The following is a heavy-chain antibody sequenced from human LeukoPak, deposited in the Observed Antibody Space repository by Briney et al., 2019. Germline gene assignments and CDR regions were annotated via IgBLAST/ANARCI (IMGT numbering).Heavy chain of an antibody. V-gene: IGHV3-23*01. CDR1: GFTFSSYA. J-gene: IGHJ4*02. D-gene: IGHD3-10*01. CDR3: ATYGSGSYYRKVFDY. CDR2: ISGSGGST. Sequence: PGGSLRLSCAASGFTFSSYAMSWVRQAPGKGLEWVSAISGSGGSTYYADSVKGRFTISRDNSKSTLYLQMNSLRAEDTAVYYCATYGSGSYYRKVFDYWGQGTLVTVSS.